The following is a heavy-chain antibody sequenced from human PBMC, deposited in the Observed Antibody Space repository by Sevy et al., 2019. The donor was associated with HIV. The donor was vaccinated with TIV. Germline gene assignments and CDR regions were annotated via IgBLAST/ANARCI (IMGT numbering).Heavy chain of an antibody. CDR1: GFSFDSYG. J-gene: IGHJ6*03. CDR3: AKGGGGHYDPDEIANYFCHYNMDV. V-gene: IGHV3-23*01. Sequence: GESLKISCAVSGFSFDSYGMTWVRQAPGKGLEWVSAISGSGTRTYYADSVKGRFIISRDNSKNTLDLQMNSLRAEDTAIYYCAKGGGGHYDPDEIANYFCHYNMDVWGKGTTVTVSS. D-gene: IGHD3-22*01. CDR2: ISGSGTRT.